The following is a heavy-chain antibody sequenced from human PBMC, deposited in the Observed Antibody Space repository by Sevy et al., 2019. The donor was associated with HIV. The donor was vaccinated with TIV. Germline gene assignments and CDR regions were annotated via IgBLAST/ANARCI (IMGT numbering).Heavy chain of an antibody. V-gene: IGHV4-39*01. CDR3: ARRREVATRGSTAYYYYYYGMDV. D-gene: IGHD5-12*01. J-gene: IGHJ6*02. CDR1: GGSISSSSYY. Sequence: QSQTLSLTCTVSGGSISSSSYYWGWIRQPPGKGLEWIGSIYYSGSTYYNPSLKSRVTISVDTSKNQFSLKLSSVTAADTAVYYCARRREVATRGSTAYYYYYYGMDVWGQGTTVTVSS. CDR2: IYYSGST.